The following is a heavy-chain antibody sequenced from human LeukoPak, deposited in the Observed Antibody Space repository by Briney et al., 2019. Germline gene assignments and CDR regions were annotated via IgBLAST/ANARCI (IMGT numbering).Heavy chain of an antibody. Sequence: ASVKVSCKASGGTFSSYAISWVRQAPGQGLEWMGIINPSGGSTSYAQKFQGRVTMTRDTSTSTVYMELSSLRSEDTAVYYCARDKSWAAAGSYYYYYGMDVWGQGTTVTVSS. D-gene: IGHD6-13*01. CDR2: INPSGGST. CDR1: GGTFSSYA. J-gene: IGHJ6*02. V-gene: IGHV1-46*01. CDR3: ARDKSWAAAGSYYYYYGMDV.